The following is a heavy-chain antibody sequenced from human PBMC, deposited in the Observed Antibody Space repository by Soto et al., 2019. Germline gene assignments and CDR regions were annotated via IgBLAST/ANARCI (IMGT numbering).Heavy chain of an antibody. Sequence: GEALKISLKGSGYNFTSYWLGWVRPVPGKGLEWMGIIYPDDSDTRYSPSFQGQVTISADKSISTAYLQWSSLKASDTAMYYCARSIPGPQYCSGCSCYPDAYDIWGQGTMVTVSS. D-gene: IGHD2-15*01. CDR1: GYNFTSYW. CDR3: ARSIPGPQYCSGCSCYPDAYDI. CDR2: IYPDDSDT. J-gene: IGHJ3*02. V-gene: IGHV5-51*01.